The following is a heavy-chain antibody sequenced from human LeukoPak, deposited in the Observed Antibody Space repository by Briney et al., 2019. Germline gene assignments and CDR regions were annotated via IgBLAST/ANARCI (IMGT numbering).Heavy chain of an antibody. D-gene: IGHD3-10*01. CDR3: AKYYGSGTSEGFDP. V-gene: IGHV3-23*01. CDR2: ISGSGGST. Sequence: QAGGSLRLSCAASGFTFSSYAMSWVRQAPGKGLEWVSAISGSGGSTYYADSVKGRFTISRDNSKNTLYLQMNSLRAEDTAVYYCAKYYGSGTSEGFDPWGQGTLVTVSS. J-gene: IGHJ5*02. CDR1: GFTFSSYA.